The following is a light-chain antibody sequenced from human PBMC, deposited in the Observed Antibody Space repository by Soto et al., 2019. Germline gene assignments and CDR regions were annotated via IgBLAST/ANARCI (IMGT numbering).Light chain of an antibody. V-gene: IGKV1-5*01. CDR3: QKYDSYPLN. CDR2: DVS. Sequence: DVQMTPSPSTLSASVGYRVTITFRASQSINNLLAWYQQKPGKAPKFLIYDVSTLESGVPSRFSGSGSGTEFTLTISSLQPEDFATYYCQKYDSYPLNFGGGTKVDIK. CDR1: QSINNL. J-gene: IGKJ4*01.